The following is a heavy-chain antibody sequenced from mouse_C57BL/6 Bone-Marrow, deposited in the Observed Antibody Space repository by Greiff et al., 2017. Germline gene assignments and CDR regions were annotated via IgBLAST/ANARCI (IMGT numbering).Heavy chain of an antibody. CDR2: IDPENGDT. D-gene: IGHD1-1*01. CDR3: TPITTVVGGYFDG. Sequence: EVQLQQSGAELVRPGASVKLSCTASGFNIKDDYMHWVKQRPEQGLEWIGWIDPENGDTEYAAKFQGKGTITADTSSNTAYLQLRSLTSEDTAVYYCTPITTVVGGYFDGWGTGTTVTVSS. CDR1: GFNIKDDY. J-gene: IGHJ1*03. V-gene: IGHV14-4*01.